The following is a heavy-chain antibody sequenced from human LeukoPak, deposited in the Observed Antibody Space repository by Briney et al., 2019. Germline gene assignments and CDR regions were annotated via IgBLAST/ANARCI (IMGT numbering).Heavy chain of an antibody. CDR3: AMPSGVRGVITTSFDY. CDR1: GGTFSSYA. D-gene: IGHD3-10*01. Sequence: SVKVSCKAPGGTFSSYAISWVRQAPGQGLEWMGGIIPIFGTANYAQKFQGRVTITADESTSTAYMELSSLRSEDTAVYYCAMPSGVRGVITTSFDYWGQGTLVTVSS. V-gene: IGHV1-69*01. CDR2: IIPIFGTA. J-gene: IGHJ4*02.